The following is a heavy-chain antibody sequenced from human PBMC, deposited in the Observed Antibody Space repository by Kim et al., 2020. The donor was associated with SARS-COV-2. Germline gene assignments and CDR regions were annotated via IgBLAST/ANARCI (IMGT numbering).Heavy chain of an antibody. V-gene: IGHV3-33*01. J-gene: IGHJ4*02. CDR1: GFTFSSYG. D-gene: IGHD3-9*01. CDR3: AADYDILTGYSSGY. Sequence: GGSLRLSCAASGFTFSSYGMHWVRQAPGKGLEWVAVIWYDGSNKYYADSVKGRFTISRDNSKNTLYLQMNSLRAEDTAVYYCAADYDILTGYSSGYWGQGTLVTVSS. CDR2: IWYDGSNK.